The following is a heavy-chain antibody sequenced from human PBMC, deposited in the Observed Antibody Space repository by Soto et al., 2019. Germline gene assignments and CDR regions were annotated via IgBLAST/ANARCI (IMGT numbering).Heavy chain of an antibody. D-gene: IGHD2-2*01. Sequence: SETLSLTCAVYGASFTGYYWSWIRQPPAKGLEWIGEINHRGSTNYNPSLKSRVTISVDTSKNQFSLKLTSVTAADTAVYYCASMGGRYCSSTSCPTPDFDYWGQGTLVTVSS. CDR1: GASFTGYY. V-gene: IGHV4-34*01. J-gene: IGHJ4*02. CDR3: ASMGGRYCSSTSCPTPDFDY. CDR2: INHRGST.